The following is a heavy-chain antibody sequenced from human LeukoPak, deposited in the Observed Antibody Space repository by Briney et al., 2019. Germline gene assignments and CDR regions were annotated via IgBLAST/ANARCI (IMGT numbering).Heavy chain of an antibody. Sequence: PSETLSLTCTVSGGSISSSSYYWGWIRQPPGKGLEWIGSIYYSGSTYYNPSLRSRVTISVDTSKNQFSLNLISVTAADTAVYYCATYPYSSGNQNYNMDVWGQGTTVTVSS. CDR2: IYYSGST. V-gene: IGHV4-39*01. D-gene: IGHD3-22*01. CDR1: GGSISSSSYY. J-gene: IGHJ6*02. CDR3: ATYPYSSGNQNYNMDV.